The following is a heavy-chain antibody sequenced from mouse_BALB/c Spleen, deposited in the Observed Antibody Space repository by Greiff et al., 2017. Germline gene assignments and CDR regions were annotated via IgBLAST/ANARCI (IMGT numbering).Heavy chain of an antibody. D-gene: IGHD1-1*01. V-gene: IGHV1-87*01. CDR1: GYTFTSYW. J-gene: IGHJ2*01. CDR2: IYPGDGDT. Sequence: VQLQQSGAELARPGASVKLSCKASGYTFTSYWMQWVKQRPGQGLEWIGAIYPGDGDTRYTQKFKGKATLTADKSSSTAYMQLSSLASEDSAVYYCARRAITTVFDYWGQGTTLTVSS. CDR3: ARRAITTVFDY.